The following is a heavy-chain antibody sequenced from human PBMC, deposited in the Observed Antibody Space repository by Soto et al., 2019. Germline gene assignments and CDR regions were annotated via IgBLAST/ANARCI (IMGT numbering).Heavy chain of an antibody. CDR2: ISGSGGST. Sequence: LRLSCAASGFTFSSYAMSWVRQAPGKGLEWVSAISGSGGSTYYADSVKGRFTISRDNSKNTLYLQMNSLRAEDTAVYYCAKDRGLRLAFDYWGQGTLVTVSS. CDR3: AKDRGLRLAFDY. J-gene: IGHJ4*02. D-gene: IGHD3-16*01. V-gene: IGHV3-23*01. CDR1: GFTFSSYA.